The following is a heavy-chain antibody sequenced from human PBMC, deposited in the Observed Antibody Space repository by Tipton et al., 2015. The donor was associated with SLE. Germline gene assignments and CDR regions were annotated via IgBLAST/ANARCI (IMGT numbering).Heavy chain of an antibody. CDR1: GFTSSSYS. J-gene: IGHJ6*03. D-gene: IGHD2-2*01. Sequence: SLRLSCAASGFTSSSYSMNWVRQAPGKGLEWVSSISSSSSYIYYADSVKGRFTISRDNAKNSLYLQMNSLRAEDTAVYYCAREYCSSTSCYGYYYMDVWGKGTTVTVSS. CDR3: AREYCSSTSCYGYYYMDV. CDR2: ISSSSSYI. V-gene: IGHV3-21*01.